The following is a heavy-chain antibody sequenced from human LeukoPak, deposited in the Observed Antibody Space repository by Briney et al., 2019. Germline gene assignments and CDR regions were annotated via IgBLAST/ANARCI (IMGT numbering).Heavy chain of an antibody. Sequence: GGSLRLSCAASGFTFSSYSMNWVRQAPGKGLEWVSYIRSSSSTIYYADSVKGRFTISRDNAKNSLYLQMNSLRAEDTAVYYCARGPRTYYDFWSGYYFDYWGQGTLVTVSS. CDR1: GFTFSSYS. CDR2: IRSSSSTI. J-gene: IGHJ4*02. V-gene: IGHV3-48*04. CDR3: ARGPRTYYDFWSGYYFDY. D-gene: IGHD3-3*01.